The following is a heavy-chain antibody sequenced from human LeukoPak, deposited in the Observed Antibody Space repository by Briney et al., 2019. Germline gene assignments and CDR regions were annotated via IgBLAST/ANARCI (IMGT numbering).Heavy chain of an antibody. CDR1: GFTFSSYA. V-gene: IGHV3-23*01. Sequence: GGSLRLSCGASGFTFSSYAMSWVRQAPGKGLEWVSAISGSGGSTYYADSVKGRFTISRDNSKNTLYLQMNSLRAEDTAVYYCARDLGIPAAEYFDYWGQGTLVTVSS. J-gene: IGHJ4*02. CDR3: ARDLGIPAAEYFDY. CDR2: ISGSGGST. D-gene: IGHD6-13*01.